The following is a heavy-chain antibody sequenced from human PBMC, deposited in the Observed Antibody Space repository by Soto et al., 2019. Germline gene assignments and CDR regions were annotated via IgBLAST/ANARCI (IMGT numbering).Heavy chain of an antibody. J-gene: IGHJ4*02. CDR3: ASGGGVLYGDYVSEESDY. V-gene: IGHV3-30-3*01. D-gene: IGHD4-17*01. CDR1: GFTFSSYA. Sequence: GGSLRLSCAASGFTFSSYAMHWVRQAPGKGLEWVAVISYDGSNKYYADSVKGRFTISRDNSKNTLYLQMNSLRAEDTAVYYCASGGGVLYGDYVSEESDYWGQGTLVTVSS. CDR2: ISYDGSNK.